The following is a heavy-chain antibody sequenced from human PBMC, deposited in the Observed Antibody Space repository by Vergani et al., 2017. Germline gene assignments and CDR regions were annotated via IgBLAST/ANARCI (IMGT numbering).Heavy chain of an antibody. J-gene: IGHJ4*02. CDR1: GYTFTSYG. CDR3: ERGQWLPTLSFGD. CDR2: INPNSGGT. D-gene: IGHD6-19*01. V-gene: IGHV1-2*02. Sequence: QVQLVQSGAEVKKPGASVKVSCKASGYTFTSYGIRWVRQAPGQGLEWMGWINPNSGGTNYAQKFQGRVTMTRDTSISTAYIELSRLRSDDTAVYSCERGQWLPTLSFGDWGEGSLVTVSS.